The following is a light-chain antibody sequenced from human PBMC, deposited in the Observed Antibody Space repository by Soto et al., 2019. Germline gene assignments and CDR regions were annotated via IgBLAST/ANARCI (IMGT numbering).Light chain of an antibody. CDR3: QRYNNWPPIT. Sequence: EIVMTQSPATLSVSPGERATLSCRASQSVSSNLAWYQQKPGQAPRLLIYGASTRTTGIPARFSGSGSGTKFTLTISSLQSEDFAVYYCQRYNNWPPITFGQRTKLEIK. CDR1: QSVSSN. CDR2: GAS. V-gene: IGKV3-15*01. J-gene: IGKJ2*01.